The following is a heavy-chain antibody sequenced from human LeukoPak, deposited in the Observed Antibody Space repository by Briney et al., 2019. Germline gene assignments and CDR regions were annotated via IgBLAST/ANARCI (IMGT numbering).Heavy chain of an antibody. CDR2: MHYSGST. V-gene: IGHV4-59*01. J-gene: IGHJ4*02. Sequence: KTSETLSLTCTISDGSISSYYWNWIRQSPGKGLEWIGHMHYSGSTHYNPSLQSRVSISIDTSKNHFSLNLRSVTAVDTAVYYCARWGHFDTSGYFVVDYWGQGTLVTVSS. CDR3: ARWGHFDTSGYFVVDY. CDR1: DGSISSYY. D-gene: IGHD3-22*01.